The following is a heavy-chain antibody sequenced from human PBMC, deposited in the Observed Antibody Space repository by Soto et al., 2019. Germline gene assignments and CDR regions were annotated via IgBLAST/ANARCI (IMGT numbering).Heavy chain of an antibody. J-gene: IGHJ6*02. V-gene: IGHV1-18*01. Sequence: ASVKVSCKASGYTFTSYGISWVRQAPGQGLEWMGWISAYNGNTNYAQKLQGRVTMTTDTSTSTAYMELRSLRSDDTAVYYCARVTYDILTGYDLGYYGMDVWGQGTTVTVSS. CDR1: GYTFTSYG. D-gene: IGHD3-9*01. CDR3: ARVTYDILTGYDLGYYGMDV. CDR2: ISAYNGNT.